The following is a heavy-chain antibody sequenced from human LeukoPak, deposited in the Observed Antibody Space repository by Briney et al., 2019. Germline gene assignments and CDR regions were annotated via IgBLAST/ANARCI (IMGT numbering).Heavy chain of an antibody. Sequence: SETLSLTCSVSGDSITYFYWSWIRQAAGKGLEWIGRFSSSGSTDYNASLKSRVTMSVDTSKNQFSLKLRSVTAADTAVYYCARTTEGYCRGRSCYSYYYYMDVWGKGTTVTVSS. CDR3: ARTTEGYCRGRSCYSYYYYMDV. V-gene: IGHV4-4*07. D-gene: IGHD2-15*01. CDR2: FSSSGST. J-gene: IGHJ6*03. CDR1: GDSITYFY.